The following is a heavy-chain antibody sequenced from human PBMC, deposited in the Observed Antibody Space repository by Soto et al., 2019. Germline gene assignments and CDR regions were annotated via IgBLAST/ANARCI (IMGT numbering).Heavy chain of an antibody. CDR2: IYHSGST. Sequence: QLQLQESGSGLVKPSQTLSLTCAVSGGSISSGGYSWSWIRQPPGKGLEWIGYIYHSGSTYYNPSLKSRVTISVDRSKNQFSLKLRSVTAADTAVYYCARAPSYCSGGSCYPRYGMDVWVQGPTVTVSS. CDR3: ARAPSYCSGGSCYPRYGMDV. D-gene: IGHD2-15*01. V-gene: IGHV4-30-2*01. J-gene: IGHJ6*02. CDR1: GGSISSGGYS.